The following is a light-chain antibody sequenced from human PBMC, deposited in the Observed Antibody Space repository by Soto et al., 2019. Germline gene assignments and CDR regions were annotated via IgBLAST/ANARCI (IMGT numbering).Light chain of an antibody. CDR2: WAS. Sequence: DIVMTQSPDSLAVSLGERATINCKSSKSVLYSSNNKNYLTWYQQKPGQPPKLLIYWASTRESGVPDRFSGSGSGTDFTLTINSLQAEDVAVYYCQQYYGVPYTFGQGTKLEIK. V-gene: IGKV4-1*01. CDR1: KSVLYSSNNKNY. J-gene: IGKJ2*01. CDR3: QQYYGVPYT.